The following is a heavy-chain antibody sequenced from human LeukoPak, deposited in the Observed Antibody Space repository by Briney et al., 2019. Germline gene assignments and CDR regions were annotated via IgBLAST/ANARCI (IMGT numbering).Heavy chain of an antibody. V-gene: IGHV3-23*01. D-gene: IGHD4-17*01. CDR1: GFTFDSYA. J-gene: IGHJ4*02. CDR3: AKDQGLRTFDY. Sequence: GGSLRLSCTASGFTFDSYAMSWVRQAPGKGLEWVSSISGGSEDTYFADSVKGRFTISRDNSKNTLYLQMNSLRAEDTAVYYCAKDQGLRTFDYWGQGTLVTVSS. CDR2: ISGGSEDT.